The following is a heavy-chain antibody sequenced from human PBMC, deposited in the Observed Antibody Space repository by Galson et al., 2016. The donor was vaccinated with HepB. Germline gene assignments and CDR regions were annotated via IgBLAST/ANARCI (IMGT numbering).Heavy chain of an antibody. CDR3: ARDSYYGSGSPADY. J-gene: IGHJ4*02. CDR2: IWYDGSNK. Sequence: SLRLSCAASGFTFSSYALHWVRQAPGKGLEWVALIWYDGSNKYYADYVKGRFAISRDNSKNTLYLQMNSLRAEDTAVYYCARDSYYGSGSPADYWGQGTLVTVSS. D-gene: IGHD3-10*01. V-gene: IGHV3-33*01. CDR1: GFTFSSYA.